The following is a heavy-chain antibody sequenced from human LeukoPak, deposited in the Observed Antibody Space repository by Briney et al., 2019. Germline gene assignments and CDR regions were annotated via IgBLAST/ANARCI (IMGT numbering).Heavy chain of an antibody. Sequence: PSGTLSLTCAVSGGSISSSNWWSWVRQPPGKGLEWIGEIYHSGSTNYNPSLKSRVTISVDTSKNQFSLKLSSVTAADTAFYYCARSDLYGDYPPGNYWGQGTLVAVSS. J-gene: IGHJ4*02. CDR2: IYHSGST. D-gene: IGHD4-17*01. CDR1: GGSISSSNW. CDR3: ARSDLYGDYPPGNY. V-gene: IGHV4-4*02.